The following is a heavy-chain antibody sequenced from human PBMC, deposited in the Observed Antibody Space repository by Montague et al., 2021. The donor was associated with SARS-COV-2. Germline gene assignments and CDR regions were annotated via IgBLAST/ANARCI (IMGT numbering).Heavy chain of an antibody. J-gene: IGHJ6*03. CDR3: ARAIVSGLCSGGSCYKGYYYYMDV. CDR2: MYNSEKI. D-gene: IGHD2-15*01. CDR1: GASISSYS. Sequence: SETLSLTCTVSGASISSYSWSWIRQPPGKGLERIGYMYNSEKINXNPSLQSRVTISVDTSKGQLSLKLNSVTAADTAVYFCARAIVSGLCSGGSCYKGYYYYMDVWGKGTTVTVSS. V-gene: IGHV4-59*13.